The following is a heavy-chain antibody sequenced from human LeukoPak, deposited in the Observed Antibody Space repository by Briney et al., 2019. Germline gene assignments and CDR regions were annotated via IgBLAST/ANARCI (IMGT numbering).Heavy chain of an antibody. J-gene: IGHJ3*02. D-gene: IGHD5-24*01. Sequence: SETLSLTCAVYGGSFSGYYWSWIRQHPGKGLEWIGYIYYSGSTYYNPSLKSRVTISVDTSKNQFSLKLSSVTAADTAVYYCARIYPDGYNALYAFDIWGQGTMVTVSS. CDR1: GGSFSGYY. CDR3: ARIYPDGYNALYAFDI. CDR2: IYYSGST. V-gene: IGHV4-31*11.